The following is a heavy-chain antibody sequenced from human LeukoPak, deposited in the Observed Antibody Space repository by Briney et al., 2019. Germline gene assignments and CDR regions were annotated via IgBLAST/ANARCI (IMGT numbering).Heavy chain of an antibody. D-gene: IGHD4-11*01. Sequence: PGGSLRLSCAASGFTFSSYAMNWVRQAPGKGLEWVSAISGGGDSTYYADSVRGRFTISRDNSKNTLYLQMNSLRAEDTAVYYCARAGYSNLDYWGQGTLVTVSS. J-gene: IGHJ4*02. CDR2: ISGGGDST. CDR3: ARAGYSNLDY. CDR1: GFTFSSYA. V-gene: IGHV3-23*01.